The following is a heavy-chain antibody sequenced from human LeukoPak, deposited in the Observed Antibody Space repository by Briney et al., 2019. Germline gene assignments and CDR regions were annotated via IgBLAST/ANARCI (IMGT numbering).Heavy chain of an antibody. J-gene: IGHJ5*02. Sequence: SETLSLTCTVSGGSISSSSYYWGWIRQPPGKGLEWIGSIYYSGSTYYNPSLKSRVTISVDTSKNQFSLKLSSVTAADTAVYYCARDEELSGYFSWFDPWGQGTLVTVSS. CDR1: GGSISSSSYY. CDR2: IYYSGST. CDR3: ARDEELSGYFSWFDP. D-gene: IGHD3-22*01. V-gene: IGHV4-39*07.